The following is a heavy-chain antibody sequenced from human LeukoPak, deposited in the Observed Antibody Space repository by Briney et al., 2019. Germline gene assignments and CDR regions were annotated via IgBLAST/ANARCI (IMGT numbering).Heavy chain of an antibody. Sequence: GGSLRLSCAASEFSVGSNYMTWVRQAPGKGLEWVSLIYSGGSTYYADSVKGRFTISRDNSKNTLYLQMNSLRAEDTAVYYCAKIQHYYDILTGYYRAYYFDYWGQGTLVTVSS. CDR2: IYSGGST. D-gene: IGHD3-9*01. V-gene: IGHV3-66*01. CDR1: EFSVGSNY. CDR3: AKIQHYYDILTGYYRAYYFDY. J-gene: IGHJ4*02.